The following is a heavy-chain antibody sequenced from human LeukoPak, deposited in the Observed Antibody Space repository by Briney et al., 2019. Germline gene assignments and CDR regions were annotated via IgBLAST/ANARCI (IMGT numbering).Heavy chain of an antibody. J-gene: IGHJ4*02. CDR2: INHSGNT. CDR1: SGSFSGFY. V-gene: IGHV4-34*01. CDR3: ARDYTSSWYGSTTGWFWY. D-gene: IGHD6-13*01. Sequence: PSETLSLTCAVYSGSFSGFYWSWIRQPPGKGLEWIGQINHSGNTRYNPSLKSRFTMSVDSSKNQFSLKLSSVTVADTAVYYCARDYTSSWYGSTTGWFWYWGQGTLVTVSS.